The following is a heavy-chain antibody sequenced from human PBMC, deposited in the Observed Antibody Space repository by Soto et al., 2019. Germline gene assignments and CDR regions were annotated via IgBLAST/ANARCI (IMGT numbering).Heavy chain of an antibody. D-gene: IGHD3-10*01. V-gene: IGHV3-23*01. CDR3: AKGGKVRNYYMDV. Sequence: EVQLLESGGGLVQPGGSLRLSCAASGFTFSSYAMSWVRQAPGKGLECVSAISGSGGSTYYADSVKGRFTISRDNSKNTLYLQMNSLRAEDTAVYYCAKGGKVRNYYMDVWGKGTTVTVSS. CDR2: ISGSGGST. J-gene: IGHJ6*03. CDR1: GFTFSSYA.